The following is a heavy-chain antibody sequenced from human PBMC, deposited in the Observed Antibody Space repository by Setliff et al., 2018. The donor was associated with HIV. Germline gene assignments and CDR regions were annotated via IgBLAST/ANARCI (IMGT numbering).Heavy chain of an antibody. D-gene: IGHD2-15*01. Sequence: PSETLSLTCAFYHGSFSGYYWSWIRQPPGKGLEWIGEINHSGSSNYNPSLKSRVTLSVDTSKNQFSLNLTPVTAADAGVYYCARGLGMVESTTPFDFWGQGTLVTVSS. J-gene: IGHJ4*02. CDR3: ARGLGMVESTTPFDF. CDR2: INHSGSS. V-gene: IGHV4-34*01. CDR1: HGSFSGYY.